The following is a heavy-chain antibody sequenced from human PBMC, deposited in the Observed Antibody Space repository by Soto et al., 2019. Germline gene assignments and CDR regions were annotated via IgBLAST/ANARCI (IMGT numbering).Heavy chain of an antibody. V-gene: IGHV3-9*01. CDR3: TKGRGALTVVSNWFDP. CDR2: IKWNSGIT. CDR1: GFTFEAHA. D-gene: IGHD3-22*01. Sequence: EVQLVESGGGLVQPGKSLKLSCVAIGFTFEAHAMHWIRQVPGKGLERVAGIKWNSGITGYADSVKGRVTISRDNANHSLHLEMNSLKSEDTALDYCTKGRGALTVVSNWFDPWGQGTPVTVSS. J-gene: IGHJ5*02.